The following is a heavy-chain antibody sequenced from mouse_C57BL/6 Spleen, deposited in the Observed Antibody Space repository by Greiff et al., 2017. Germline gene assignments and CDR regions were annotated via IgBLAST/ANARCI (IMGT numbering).Heavy chain of an antibody. Sequence: QVQLQQPGAELVRPGTSVKLSCKASGYTFTSYWMHWVKQRPGQGLEWIGVIDPSASYTNYNQKFKGKATLTVDTSSSTAYMQLSSLTSADSAVYYCARSGLVLRRGYFDVWGTGTTVTVSS. CDR2: IDPSASYT. V-gene: IGHV1-59*01. CDR1: GYTFTSYW. CDR3: ARSGLVLRRGYFDV. J-gene: IGHJ1*03. D-gene: IGHD1-2*01.